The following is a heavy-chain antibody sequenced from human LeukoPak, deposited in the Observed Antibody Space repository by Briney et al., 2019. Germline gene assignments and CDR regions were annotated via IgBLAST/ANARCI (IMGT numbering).Heavy chain of an antibody. D-gene: IGHD5/OR15-5a*01. CDR2: IRQDGNTK. J-gene: IGHJ4*02. Sequence: TGGSLRLSCVASAFTFARHWMSWVRQAPGKPLEWVATIRQDGNTKYYLDSVKGRFIISRDNARNSLSLQMDSLRVEDTAVYYCARLSGESTIYDYWGQGTLVTVSS. CDR3: ARLSGESTIYDY. CDR1: AFTFARHW. V-gene: IGHV3-7*01.